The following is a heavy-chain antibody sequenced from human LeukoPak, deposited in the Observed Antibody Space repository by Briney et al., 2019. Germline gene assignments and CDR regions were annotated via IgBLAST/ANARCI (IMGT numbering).Heavy chain of an antibody. CDR1: GYTFTNYD. Sequence: ASVKASCKASGYTFTNYDINWVRQATGQGLEWMGWMNPNSGNTGYAQKFQGRVTITRNTSISTACMDLSSLRSEDAAVYYCARVNPAGSWYDYWGQGTLVTVSS. D-gene: IGHD6-13*01. J-gene: IGHJ4*02. CDR2: MNPNSGNT. V-gene: IGHV1-8*03. CDR3: ARVNPAGSWYDY.